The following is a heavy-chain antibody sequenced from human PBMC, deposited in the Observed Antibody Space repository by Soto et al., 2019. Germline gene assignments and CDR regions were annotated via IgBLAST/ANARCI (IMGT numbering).Heavy chain of an antibody. Sequence: QVQLVQSGAEVKKPGSSVKVSCKASGGTFSSYAISWVRQAPGQGLEWMGGIIPIFGTANYAQKFQGRVTITADESTSTAYRELSSQRSEDTAVYYCARVSSFPSFSSGWYFDYWGQGTLVTVSS. J-gene: IGHJ4*02. D-gene: IGHD6-19*01. CDR1: GGTFSSYA. CDR2: IIPIFGTA. CDR3: ARVSSFPSFSSGWYFDY. V-gene: IGHV1-69*01.